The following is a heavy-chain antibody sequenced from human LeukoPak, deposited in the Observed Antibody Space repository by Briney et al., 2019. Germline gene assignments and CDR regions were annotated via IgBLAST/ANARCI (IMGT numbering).Heavy chain of an antibody. Sequence: PGGSLRLSCAASGFTFSSYAMSWVRQAPGKGLEWVSAISGSGGSTYYADSVKGRFTISRDNSKNTLYLQMNSLGAEDTAVYYCAKDTCSSTSCDAFDIWGQGTMVTVSS. CDR2: ISGSGGST. V-gene: IGHV3-23*01. CDR1: GFTFSSYA. D-gene: IGHD2-2*01. CDR3: AKDTCSSTSCDAFDI. J-gene: IGHJ3*02.